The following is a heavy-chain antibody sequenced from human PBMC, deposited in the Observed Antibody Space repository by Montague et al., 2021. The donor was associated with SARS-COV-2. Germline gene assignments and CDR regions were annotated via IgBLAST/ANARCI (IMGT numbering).Heavy chain of an antibody. J-gene: IGHJ6*02. CDR2: IYYTGTT. V-gene: IGHV4-59*12. D-gene: IGHD4-17*01. Sequence: SETLSLTCSVSGDSITTYYWSWIRQSPGRGLEWIGHIYYTGTTKYDPSLKSRVTISVDTSKNQFSLKLSSVTAADTAVYYCARGRAVTTFYYYYYGMDVWGQGTTVTVSS. CDR3: ARGRAVTTFYYYYYGMDV. CDR1: GDSITTYY.